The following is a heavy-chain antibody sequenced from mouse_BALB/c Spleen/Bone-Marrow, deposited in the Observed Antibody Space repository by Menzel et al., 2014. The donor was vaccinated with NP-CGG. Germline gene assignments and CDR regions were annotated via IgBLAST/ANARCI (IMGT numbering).Heavy chain of an antibody. CDR2: INPSSGYT. Sequence: QVQLQQPGAELARPGASVKMSCRASGYTFTSYRMYWVRQRPGKGLEWIGYINPSSGYTYYNQKFKDKATLTADKSSSTAHLQLRSLXSXXXAVXXCXXAYGNXXAMXXXGXGTSVTVSS. CDR1: GYTFTSYR. D-gene: IGHD2-1*01. J-gene: IGHJ4*01. V-gene: IGHV1-4*01. CDR3: XXAYGNXXAMXX.